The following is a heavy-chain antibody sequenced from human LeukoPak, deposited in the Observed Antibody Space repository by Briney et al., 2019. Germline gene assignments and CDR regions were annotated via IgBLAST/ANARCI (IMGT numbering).Heavy chain of an antibody. Sequence: SETLSLTCTVSGGSISSSRYYWGWIRQPPGKGLEWIGSIYYSGSTYYNPSLKSRVTISVDASKNQFSLKVSSVTAADTAVYYCARRGASSSEEYWGQGTLVIVSS. V-gene: IGHV4-39*01. CDR3: ARRGASSSEEY. CDR1: GGSISSSRYY. D-gene: IGHD6-6*01. CDR2: IYYSGST. J-gene: IGHJ4*02.